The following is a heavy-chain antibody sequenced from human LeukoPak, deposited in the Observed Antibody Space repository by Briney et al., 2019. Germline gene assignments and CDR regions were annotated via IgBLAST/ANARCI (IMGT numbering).Heavy chain of an antibody. CDR3: ARGRFGELFEFDY. J-gene: IGHJ4*02. Sequence: GGSLRLSCAASGFTLSSFDMHWVRQAPGKGVEWVAATGTAGDIFYLESVKGRFTISRESAKNSLFLHMNGLGAGDTAVCYCARGRFGELFEFDYWGQGTLVTVSS. CDR2: TGTAGDI. D-gene: IGHD3-10*01. V-gene: IGHV3-13*01. CDR1: GFTLSSFD.